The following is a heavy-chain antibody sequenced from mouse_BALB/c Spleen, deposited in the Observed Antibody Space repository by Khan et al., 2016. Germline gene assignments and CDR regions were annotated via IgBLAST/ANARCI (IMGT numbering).Heavy chain of an antibody. Sequence: QVQLQQSGAELVRPGSSVKISCKASGYVFSSYWMNWVKQRPGQGLEWIGQIYPGDGDTSYNGKFKDKATLTADKSSITAYMQLSSLTSEDSAVYFCARTSSDGNFSYWGPGTLVTGSA. CDR2: IYPGDGDT. V-gene: IGHV1-80*01. J-gene: IGHJ3*01. D-gene: IGHD2-1*01. CDR3: ARTSSDGNFSY. CDR1: GYVFSSYW.